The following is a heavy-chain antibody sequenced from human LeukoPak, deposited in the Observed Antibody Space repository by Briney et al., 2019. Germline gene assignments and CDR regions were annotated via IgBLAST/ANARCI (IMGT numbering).Heavy chain of an antibody. CDR3: AREMSL. Sequence: GGSLRLSCAASGFTVSSNYMSWVRQAPGKGLEWVSVIYSAGGTYYADSVKGRFTISRDNSKNTVYLQMSSLRAEDTAVYYCAREMSLWGQGTLVTVSS. CDR1: GFTVSSNY. J-gene: IGHJ4*02. D-gene: IGHD5/OR15-5a*01. V-gene: IGHV3-53*01. CDR2: IYSAGGT.